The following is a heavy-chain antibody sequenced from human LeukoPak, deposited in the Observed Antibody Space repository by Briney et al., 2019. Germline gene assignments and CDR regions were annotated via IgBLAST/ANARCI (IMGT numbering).Heavy chain of an antibody. Sequence: ASVKVSCKASGHTFTGYYMHWVRQAPGQGLEWMGWINPNSGGTNYAQKFQGRVTMTRDTSISTAYMELSRLRSDDTAVYYCARVEQGSSWYHYYYGMDVWGQGTTVTVSS. CDR3: ARVEQGSSWYHYYYGMDV. V-gene: IGHV1-2*02. CDR1: GHTFTGYY. CDR2: INPNSGGT. J-gene: IGHJ6*02. D-gene: IGHD6-13*01.